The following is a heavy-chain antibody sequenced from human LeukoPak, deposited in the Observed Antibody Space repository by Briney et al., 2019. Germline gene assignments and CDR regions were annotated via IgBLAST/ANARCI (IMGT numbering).Heavy chain of an antibody. Sequence: GGSLRLSCEASGFTFRDYWMHWVRQAPGKGLVWVARINTDGSSTNYADSVKGRFTISRDNARNTAFLQMNSLRAEDTAVYYCAKDPNIVVVPAALDYWGQGTLVTVSS. CDR2: INTDGSST. D-gene: IGHD2-2*01. CDR3: AKDPNIVVVPAALDY. V-gene: IGHV3-74*01. J-gene: IGHJ4*02. CDR1: GFTFRDYW.